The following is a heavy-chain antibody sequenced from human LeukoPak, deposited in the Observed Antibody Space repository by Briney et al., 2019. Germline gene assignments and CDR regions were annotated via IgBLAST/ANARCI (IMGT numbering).Heavy chain of an antibody. Sequence: PSETLSLTCTVSGGSISNYYWSWIRQPAGKGLEWIGRIYAGGTASYNPSLKSRVTMSVDVSKNQLSLKLTSVTAADTAVYYCTREPVPWGQGTLVTVSS. J-gene: IGHJ4*02. CDR2: IYAGGTA. V-gene: IGHV4-4*07. CDR3: TREPVP. CDR1: GGSISNYY. D-gene: IGHD6-19*01.